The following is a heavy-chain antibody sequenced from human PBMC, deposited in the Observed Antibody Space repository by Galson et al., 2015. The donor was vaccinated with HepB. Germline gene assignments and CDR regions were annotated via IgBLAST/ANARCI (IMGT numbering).Heavy chain of an antibody. Sequence: ETLSLTCTVSGASISSYYWSWIRQPPGKGLEWIGYIYYSGSTYYNPSLKSRVTISVDTSKNQFSLKLSSVTAADTAVYYCARRTYGSGTMGYWGQGTLVTVSS. CDR2: IYYSGST. CDR1: GASISSYY. CDR3: ARRTYGSGTMGY. J-gene: IGHJ4*02. V-gene: IGHV4-59*04. D-gene: IGHD3-10*01.